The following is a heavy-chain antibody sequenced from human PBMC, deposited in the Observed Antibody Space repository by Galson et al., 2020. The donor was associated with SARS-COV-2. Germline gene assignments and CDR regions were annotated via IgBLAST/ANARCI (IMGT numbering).Heavy chain of an antibody. CDR3: AKDIRDSSGWIPFDY. CDR1: GFTFDDYA. D-gene: IGHD6-19*01. CDR2: ISWNSGSI. J-gene: IGHJ4*02. Sequence: GGSLRLSCAASGFTFDDYAMHWVRQAPGKGLEWVSGISWNSGSIGYADSVKGRFTISRDNAKNSLYLQMNSLRAEDTALYYCAKDIRDSSGWIPFDYWGQGTLVTVSS. V-gene: IGHV3-9*01.